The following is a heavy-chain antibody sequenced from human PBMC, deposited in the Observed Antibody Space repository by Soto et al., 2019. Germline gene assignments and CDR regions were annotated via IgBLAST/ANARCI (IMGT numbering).Heavy chain of an antibody. CDR3: AGGVIQLWRDYYYYGMDV. V-gene: IGHV1-18*01. CDR2: ISAYNGNT. CDR1: GYTFTSYG. J-gene: IGHJ6*02. Sequence: QVQLVQSGAEVKKPGASVKVSCKASGYTFTSYGISWVRQAPGQGLEWMGWISAYNGNTNYAQKLQGRVTMTTDTSTSTAYMEMRSLKSDDTAVYYCAGGVIQLWRDYYYYGMDVWGQGTTVTVSS. D-gene: IGHD5-18*01.